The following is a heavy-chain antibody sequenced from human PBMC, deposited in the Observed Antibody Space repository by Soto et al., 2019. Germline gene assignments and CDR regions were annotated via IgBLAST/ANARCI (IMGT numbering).Heavy chain of an antibody. Sequence: PSETLSLTCTVSGGSISSSSYYWGWIRQPPGKGLEWIGTIYYSGRTYYNPSLKSRVTISVDTSKNQFSLKLSSVTAADTAVFYCARHLVAEDAFDIWGQGTMVTVSS. D-gene: IGHD2-15*01. V-gene: IGHV4-39*01. J-gene: IGHJ3*02. CDR2: IYYSGRT. CDR1: GGSISSSSYY. CDR3: ARHLVAEDAFDI.